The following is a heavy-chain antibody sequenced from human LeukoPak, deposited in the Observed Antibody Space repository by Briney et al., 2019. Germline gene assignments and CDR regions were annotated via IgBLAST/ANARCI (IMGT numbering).Heavy chain of an antibody. D-gene: IGHD3-22*01. CDR2: IYYSGST. CDR3: ASQPYYYDRFDP. V-gene: IGHV4-59*01. J-gene: IGHJ5*02. Sequence: SETLSLTCIVSGGSISNYYWSWIRQPPGKGLEWIGYIYYSGSTNYNPSLKSRVTISVDTSKNQFSLKLSSVTAADTAVYYCASQPYYYDRFDPWGQGTLVTVSS. CDR1: GGSISNYY.